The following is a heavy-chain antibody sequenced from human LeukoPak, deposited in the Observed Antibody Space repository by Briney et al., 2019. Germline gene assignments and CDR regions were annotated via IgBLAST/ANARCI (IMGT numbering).Heavy chain of an antibody. V-gene: IGHV1-69*13. J-gene: IGHJ5*02. CDR2: IIPIFGTA. CDR1: GGTFSSYA. CDR3: ARDPWPFYDSSGYSLVGWFDP. D-gene: IGHD3-22*01. Sequence: ASVKVSCKASGGTFSSYAISWVRQAPGQGLEWMGGIIPIFGTANYAQKFQGRVTITADESTSTAYMELSSLRSEDTAVYYCARDPWPFYDSSGYSLVGWFDPWGQGTLVTVSS.